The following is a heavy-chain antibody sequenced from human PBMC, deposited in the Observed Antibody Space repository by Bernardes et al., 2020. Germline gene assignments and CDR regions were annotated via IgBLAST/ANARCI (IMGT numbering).Heavy chain of an antibody. D-gene: IGHD5-12*01. V-gene: IGHV4-39*01. CDR1: GGSISSSSYY. Sequence: SETLSLTCTVSGGSISSSSYYWGWIRQPPGKGLEWIGSIYYSGSTYYNPSLKSRVTISVDTSKNQFSLKLSSVTAADTAVYYCARQGPNSGYDHWYFDLWGRGTLVTVSS. CDR3: ARQGPNSGYDHWYFDL. J-gene: IGHJ2*01. CDR2: IYYSGST.